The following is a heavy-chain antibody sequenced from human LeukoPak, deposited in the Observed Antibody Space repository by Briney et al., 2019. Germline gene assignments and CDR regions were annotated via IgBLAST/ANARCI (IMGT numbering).Heavy chain of an antibody. CDR1: VGWISSYY. CDR3: GRGNYYYMDV. V-gene: IGHV4-59*01. D-gene: IGHD2-15*01. CDR2: VYYSRSA. Sequence: SEALSLTCTVCVGWISSYYLRWIRQPPGKEREGMGYVYYSRSANYNPSLKRRVTTSVDTYKHQSYLKLSSVAAAATAVYYCGRGNYYYMDVWGKGTTVTVSS. J-gene: IGHJ6*03.